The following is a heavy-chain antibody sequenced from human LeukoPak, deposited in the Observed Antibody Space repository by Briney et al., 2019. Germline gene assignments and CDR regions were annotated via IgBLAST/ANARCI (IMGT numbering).Heavy chain of an antibody. CDR1: GFTFRNNV. D-gene: IGHD3-10*01. CDR3: AREGYYGSGSPPSLYFDY. Sequence: GGSLRLYCAASGFTFRNNVIHWVRQAQGKGLEWVAVTSSDLNVKLYADSVKGRFTISRDNSRSTLYLQMNSLRPEDTAIYYCAREGYYGSGSPPSLYFDYWGQGTLVTVSS. CDR2: TSSDLNVK. V-gene: IGHV3-30-3*01. J-gene: IGHJ4*02.